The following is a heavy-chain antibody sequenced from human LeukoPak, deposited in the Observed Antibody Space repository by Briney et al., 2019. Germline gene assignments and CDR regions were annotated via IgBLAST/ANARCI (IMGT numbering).Heavy chain of an antibody. CDR1: GGTFSSYA. CDR3: AKATGSHYKALSYFDY. CDR2: IIPIFGTA. Sequence: SVKVSCKASGGTFSSYAISWVRQAPGQGLEWMGGIIPIFGTANYAQKFQGRVTITADESTSTAYMELSSLRSEDTAVYYCAKATGSHYKALSYFDYWGQGTQVTVSS. D-gene: IGHD3-10*01. V-gene: IGHV1-69*01. J-gene: IGHJ4*02.